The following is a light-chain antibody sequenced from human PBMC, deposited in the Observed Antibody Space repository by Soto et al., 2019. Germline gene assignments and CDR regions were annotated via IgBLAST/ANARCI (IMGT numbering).Light chain of an antibody. CDR3: QQYGSSPRT. CDR2: DAS. Sequence: ETVLTQSPATLSLSPGERATLSCRASQSISSYLAWYQQKPGQAPRLLIYDASNRATGIPARFSGSGSGTDFTLTISRLEPEDFAVYYCQQYGSSPRTFGGGTKVDIK. J-gene: IGKJ4*01. CDR1: QSISSY. V-gene: IGKV3-20*01.